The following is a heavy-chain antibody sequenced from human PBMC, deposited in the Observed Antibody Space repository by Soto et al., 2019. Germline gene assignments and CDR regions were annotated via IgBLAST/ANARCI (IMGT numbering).Heavy chain of an antibody. CDR2: IYWDDDK. V-gene: IGHV2-5*02. CDR3: APRRRGSYFDY. CDR1: GFSLSTSGVG. J-gene: IGHJ4*02. D-gene: IGHD3-16*01. Sequence: QITLKESGPTLVKPTQTLTLTCTFSGFSLSTSGVGVGWIRQPPGKALEWLALIYWDDDKRYSPSLKSRLTTTXNTSKHPVVLTMTNMDPVDTATYYCAPRRRGSYFDYWGQGTLVTVSS.